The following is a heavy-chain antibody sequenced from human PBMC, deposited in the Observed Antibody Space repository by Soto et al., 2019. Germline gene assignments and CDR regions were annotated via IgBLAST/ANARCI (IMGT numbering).Heavy chain of an antibody. D-gene: IGHD2-2*01. CDR1: GFAFTNYG. CDR2: ISKSDYP. Sequence: PGGSLRLSCTVSGFAFTNYGINWVRQAPGKGLEWVSSISKSDYPYYSDSVKGRFAISRDNAKSSLSLQMNTLRVKNTAVYYCGREDCIIIPAFSEFRGQGSLVTV. CDR3: GREDCIIIPAFSEF. V-gene: IGHV3-21*04. J-gene: IGHJ4*02.